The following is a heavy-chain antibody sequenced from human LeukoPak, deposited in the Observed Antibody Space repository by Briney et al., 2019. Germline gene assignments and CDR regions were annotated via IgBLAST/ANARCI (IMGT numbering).Heavy chain of an antibody. CDR2: FDPEDGEI. CDR3: ATVAIGTAVAGGAFDY. CDR1: GYTLTELS. V-gene: IGHV1-24*01. Sequence: GSVNVSCKVSGYTLTELSMHWVRQAPGKGLEWAGGFDPEDGEIVYAQKFQGRVTMTEDTSTDTAYMELSSLRSEDTAVYYCATVAIGTAVAGGAFDYWGQGTLVTVSS. J-gene: IGHJ4*02. D-gene: IGHD6-19*01.